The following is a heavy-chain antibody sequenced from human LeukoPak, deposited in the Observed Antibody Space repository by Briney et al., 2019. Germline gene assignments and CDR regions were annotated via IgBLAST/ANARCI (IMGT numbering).Heavy chain of an antibody. J-gene: IGHJ4*02. CDR2: IKHDGREK. CDR3: ARVWLGNYGGNSVIDY. V-gene: IGHV3-7*03. D-gene: IGHD4-23*01. CDR1: GFTFRSCW. Sequence: GGSLRLSCAASGFTFRSCWMSWVRQAPGKGLEWVANIKHDGREKYYVDSVKGRFTISRDNAKNSLYLQMNSLRAEDTAVYYCARVWLGNYGGNSVIDYWGQGTLVTVSS.